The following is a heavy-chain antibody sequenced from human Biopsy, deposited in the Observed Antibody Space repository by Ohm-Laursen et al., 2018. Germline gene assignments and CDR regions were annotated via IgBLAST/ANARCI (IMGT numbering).Heavy chain of an antibody. V-gene: IGHV4-59*12. J-gene: IGHJ4*02. Sequence: GTLSLTCTVSGGSISSYYWTWIRQPPGKGLEWIGDVYYSGSTNRNPSLKSRVTISVDMSRNQFSLKLSSVTAADTAVYYCARLGSGDYFPTFFDFWGQGTLVTVSS. CDR3: ARLGSGDYFPTFFDF. CDR2: VYYSGST. CDR1: GGSISSYY. D-gene: IGHD5-12*01.